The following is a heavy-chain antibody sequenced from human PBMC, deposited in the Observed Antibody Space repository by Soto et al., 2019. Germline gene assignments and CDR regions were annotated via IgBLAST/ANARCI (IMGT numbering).Heavy chain of an antibody. D-gene: IGHD2-21*01. CDR3: ATVVGLGIYYFDA. CDR2: FDPKDGLP. J-gene: IGHJ5*02. V-gene: IGHV1-24*01. Sequence: APVKVFCKVSGHKVTELSKSWTRPSPGTGLECMGGFDPKDGLPVYAQTFEGRVTMTEDASTDTAYLEVENLRSEDTAVYFCATVVGLGIYYFDAWGQVSRVAVSS. CDR1: GHKVTELS.